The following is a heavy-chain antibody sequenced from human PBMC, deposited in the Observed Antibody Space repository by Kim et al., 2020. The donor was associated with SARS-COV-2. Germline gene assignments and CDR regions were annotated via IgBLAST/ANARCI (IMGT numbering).Heavy chain of an antibody. D-gene: IGHD1-26*01. J-gene: IGHJ6*01. CDR2: LDSDGRTT. CDR1: GFTFNNYW. Sequence: GGSLRLSCAASGFTFNNYWMHWVRQVPGKGLVWVSRLDSDGRTTDYADSVKGGFTSSRDNANNTLYLQINSLRDEETAIYDVTRWGYTGSDSLWDGGGQG. V-gene: IGHV3-74*01. CDR3: TRWGYTGSDSLWDG.